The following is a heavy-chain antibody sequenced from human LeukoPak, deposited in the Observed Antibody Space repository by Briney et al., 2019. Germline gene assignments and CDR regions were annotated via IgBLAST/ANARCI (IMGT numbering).Heavy chain of an antibody. D-gene: IGHD2-2*01. CDR2: INPNSGGT. Sequence: ASVKVSCKASGYTFTGYYMHWVRQAPGQGLEWMGRINPNSGGTNYAQKFQGRVTMTRDTSISTAYMELNRLRSDDTAVYYCARKLGYCSSTSCAGFDPWGQGTLVTVSS. CDR3: ARKLGYCSSTSCAGFDP. V-gene: IGHV1-2*06. CDR1: GYTFTGYY. J-gene: IGHJ5*02.